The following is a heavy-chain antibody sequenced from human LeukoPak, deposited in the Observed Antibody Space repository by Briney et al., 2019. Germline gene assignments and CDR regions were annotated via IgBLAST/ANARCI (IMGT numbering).Heavy chain of an antibody. V-gene: IGHV1-8*01. CDR1: GYTFMNYD. CDR3: ARGGDNWFDP. D-gene: IGHD3-16*01. J-gene: IGHJ5*02. CDR2: MNPHSGNT. Sequence: ASVKVSCKASGYTFMNYDINWVRQASGQGLEWMGWMNPHSGNTGYAQKFQGRVTMTRNTSIRTAYMEVSSLRSEDTAVYYCARGGDNWFDPWGQGTLVTVSS.